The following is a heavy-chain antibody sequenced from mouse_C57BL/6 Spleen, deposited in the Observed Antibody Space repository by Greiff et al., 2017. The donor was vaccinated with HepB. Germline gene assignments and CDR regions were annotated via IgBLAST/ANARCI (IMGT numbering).Heavy chain of an antibody. D-gene: IGHD2-3*01. J-gene: IGHJ3*01. Sequence: EVQRVESGGGLVQPKGSLKLSCAASGFSFTTYAMTWVRQAPGQGLEWVARIRSKSNNYATYYADSVKDRFTISRDASESMLYLQMNNLKTEDTAMYYCVRDSRYDGFTGFAYWGKGTLVTVSA. CDR2: IRSKSNNYAT. CDR3: VRDSRYDGFTGFAY. CDR1: GFSFTTYA. V-gene: IGHV10-1*01.